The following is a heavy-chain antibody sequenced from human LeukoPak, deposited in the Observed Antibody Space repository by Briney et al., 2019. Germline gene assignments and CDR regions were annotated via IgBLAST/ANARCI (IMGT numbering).Heavy chain of an antibody. CDR3: AKVYWSGYSFDNWFDP. CDR1: GFTFSNYG. CDR2: IRYDGSNK. J-gene: IGHJ5*02. D-gene: IGHD3-3*01. V-gene: IGHV3-30*02. Sequence: GGSLRLSXAASGFTFSNYGMHWVRQAPGKGLEWVAFIRYDGSNKYYADSVKGRFTISRDNSKNTLYLQMNSLRAEDTAVYYCAKVYWSGYSFDNWFDPWGQGTLVTVSS.